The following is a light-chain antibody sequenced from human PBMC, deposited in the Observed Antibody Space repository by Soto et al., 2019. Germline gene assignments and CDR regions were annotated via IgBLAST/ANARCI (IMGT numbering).Light chain of an antibody. CDR1: SGDVGGYNL. J-gene: IGLJ1*01. Sequence: QYALTQPASVSGSPGQSITIPCTGTSGDVGGYNLVSWYQQHPGKAPKLMIYEVTERPSGVSNRFSGSKSGNTASLTISGLQPDDEADYYCCSYAGNSEVFGTGTKLTVL. CDR2: EVT. V-gene: IGLV2-23*02. CDR3: CSYAGNSEV.